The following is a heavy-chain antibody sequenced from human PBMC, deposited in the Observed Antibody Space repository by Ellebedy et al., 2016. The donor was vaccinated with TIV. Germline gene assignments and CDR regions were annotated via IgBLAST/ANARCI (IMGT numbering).Heavy chain of an antibody. CDR1: GYTFTSYY. CDR3: ATGRRLAAAGTDY. J-gene: IGHJ4*02. D-gene: IGHD6-13*01. V-gene: IGHV1-46*01. CDR2: INPSGGST. Sequence: AASVTVSCKASGYTFTSYYMHWVRQAPGQGLEWMGIINPSGGSTSYAQKFQGRVTMTRDTSTSTVYMELSSLRSEDMAVYYCATGRRLAAAGTDYWGQGTLVTVSS.